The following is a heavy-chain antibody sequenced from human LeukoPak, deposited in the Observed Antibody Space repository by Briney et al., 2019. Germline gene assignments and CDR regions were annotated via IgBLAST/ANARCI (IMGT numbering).Heavy chain of an antibody. Sequence: GGSLRLSCAASGFTFSSYSMNWVRQAPGKGLEWVSSISSSSSYIYYADSVKGRFTISRDNAKNSLYLQMNSLRAEDTAVSYCARDDRSVLSASDICGQGTMVTVSS. D-gene: IGHD5/OR15-5a*01. CDR1: GFTFSSYS. CDR3: ARDDRSVLSASDI. CDR2: ISSSSSYI. J-gene: IGHJ3*02. V-gene: IGHV3-21*01.